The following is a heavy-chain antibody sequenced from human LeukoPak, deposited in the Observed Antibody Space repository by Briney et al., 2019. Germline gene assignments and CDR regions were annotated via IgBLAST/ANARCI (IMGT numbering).Heavy chain of an antibody. CDR2: TKSKTDGGTT. Sequence: GGSLRLSCAASGFTFSNAWMNWVRQAPGKGLEWVGRTKSKTDGGTTDYAAPVKGRFTISRDDSKNTLYLQMISLKTEDTAVYYCIKGSGSSWSSKPFDYWGQGTLVTVSS. J-gene: IGHJ4*02. D-gene: IGHD6-13*01. CDR3: IKGSGSSWSSKPFDY. CDR1: GFTFSNAW. V-gene: IGHV3-15*01.